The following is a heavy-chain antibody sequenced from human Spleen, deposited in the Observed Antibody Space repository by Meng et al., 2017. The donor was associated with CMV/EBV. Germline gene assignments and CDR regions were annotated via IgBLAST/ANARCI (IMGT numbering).Heavy chain of an antibody. CDR3: ATPAGLERDYYYCMDV. V-gene: IGHV1-18*01. CDR1: GYTFTSYG. D-gene: IGHD3-16*01. J-gene: IGHJ6*02. Sequence: ASVKVSCKASGYTFTSYGISWVRQAPVQGLEWMGWISAYNGNTNYAQKLQGRVTMTTDTSTSTAYMELRSLGSDDTAVYYCATPAGLERDYYYCMDVWGLGTTVTVSS. CDR2: ISAYNGNT.